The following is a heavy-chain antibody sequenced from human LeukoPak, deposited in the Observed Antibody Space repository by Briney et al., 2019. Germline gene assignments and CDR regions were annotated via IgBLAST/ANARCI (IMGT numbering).Heavy chain of an antibody. CDR3: ARGSFGSSWYRGWVD. CDR2: ISGSGGST. D-gene: IGHD6-13*01. CDR1: GFTFSSYA. V-gene: IGHV3-23*01. J-gene: IGHJ4*02. Sequence: GGSLRLSCAASGFTFSSYAMSWVRQAPGKGLEWVSAISGSGGSTYYADSVKGRFTISRDNSKNTLYLQMNSLRAEDTAVYYCARGSFGSSWYRGWVDWGQGTLVTVSS.